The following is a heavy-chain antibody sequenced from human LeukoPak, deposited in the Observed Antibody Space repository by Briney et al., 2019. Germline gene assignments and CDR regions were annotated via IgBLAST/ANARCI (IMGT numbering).Heavy chain of an antibody. J-gene: IGHJ4*02. V-gene: IGHV3-13*01. CDR3: ARGGVETISAPFDS. CDR1: GFTFSSYG. Sequence: GGALRLSCAASGFTFSSYGMHWVRQATGKGREWVSAISTGGDTSYPGSVKGRFTISRENAKNSLYLQMNSLRAGDTAVYYCARGGVETISAPFDSWGPGTLVIVSS. D-gene: IGHD1-1*01. CDR2: ISTGGDT.